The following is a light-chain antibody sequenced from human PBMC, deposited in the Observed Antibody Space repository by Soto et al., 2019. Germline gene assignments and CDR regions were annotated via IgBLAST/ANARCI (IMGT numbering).Light chain of an antibody. J-gene: IGKJ1*01. Sequence: DIPMTQSPSTLSGSVGDRVTITCRASQTISSWLAWYQQKPGKAPKLLIYDASSLESGVPSRFSGSGSGTEFTLTISSLQPDDFATYYCQQYNSYSPTCGQGTKV. CDR3: QQYNSYSPT. V-gene: IGKV1-5*01. CDR2: DAS. CDR1: QTISSW.